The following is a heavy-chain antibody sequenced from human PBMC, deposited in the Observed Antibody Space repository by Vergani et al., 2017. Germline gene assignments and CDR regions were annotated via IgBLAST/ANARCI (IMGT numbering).Heavy chain of an antibody. CDR1: GFTVSSNY. CDR2: IYSGGST. D-gene: IGHD6-13*01. CDR3: ARDMGIAAAGTSLFDY. Sequence: EVQLVESGGGLIQPGGSLRLSCAASGFTVSSNYMSWVRQAPGKGLEWVSVIYSGGSTYYADSVKGRITISRDNSKNTLYLQMNSLRAEDTAVYYCARDMGIAAAGTSLFDYWGQGTLVTVSS. V-gene: IGHV3-53*01. J-gene: IGHJ4*02.